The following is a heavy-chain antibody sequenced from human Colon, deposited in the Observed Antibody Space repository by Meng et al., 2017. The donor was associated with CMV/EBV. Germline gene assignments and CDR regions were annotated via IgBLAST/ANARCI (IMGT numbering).Heavy chain of an antibody. J-gene: IGHJ4*02. D-gene: IGHD3-9*01. Sequence: GESLKISCAASGFNFSDYYGGWVRQVPGKGLEWISFISSTGTTIYYADSVKGRFTISRDNTKTSVFLQMTNLRAEDTAVYYCAMGKAGSLTAYRHWGQGTLVTVSS. CDR3: AMGKAGSLTAYRH. CDR1: GFNFSDYY. V-gene: IGHV3-11*01. CDR2: ISSTGTTI.